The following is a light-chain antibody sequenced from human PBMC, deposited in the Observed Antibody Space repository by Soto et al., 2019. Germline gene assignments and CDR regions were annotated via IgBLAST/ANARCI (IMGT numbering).Light chain of an antibody. J-gene: IGLJ2*01. V-gene: IGLV1-40*01. Sequence: QSVLTQPPSVSGAPGQTVPISCGGSSTNIGSYYGVHWYQQLPGAAPNLLIYDNSNRPSGVADRFSGSKSGTSASLAITGIQTDDEADYFCQTYDSRLSASIFGGGTKLTVL. CDR2: DNS. CDR1: STNIGSYYG. CDR3: QTYDSRLSASI.